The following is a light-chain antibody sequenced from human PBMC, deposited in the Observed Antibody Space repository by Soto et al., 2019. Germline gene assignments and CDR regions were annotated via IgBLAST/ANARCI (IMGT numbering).Light chain of an antibody. CDR2: GAS. CDR3: LQHNIYPWT. V-gene: IGKV1-17*01. CDR1: QGIRND. Sequence: DIQMAQSPSSLSASVGDRVTITCRASQGIRNDLIWYQQKPGKAPKRLIYGASNLQSGVPSRFIGSESGTEFTLTISSLQPEDFATYYCLQHNIYPWTFGQGTKVDIK. J-gene: IGKJ1*01.